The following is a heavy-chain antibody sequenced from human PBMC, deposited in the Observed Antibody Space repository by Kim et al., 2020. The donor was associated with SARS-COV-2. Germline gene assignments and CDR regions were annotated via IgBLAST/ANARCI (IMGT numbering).Heavy chain of an antibody. Sequence: SVKVSCKASGGTFSSYAISWVRQAPGQGLEWMGRIIPILGIANYAQKFQGRVTITADKSTSTAYMELSSLRSEDTAVYYCARSSPVVPAAMIDYWGQGTLVTVSS. D-gene: IGHD2-2*01. CDR2: IIPILGIA. V-gene: IGHV1-69*04. CDR3: ARSSPVVPAAMIDY. J-gene: IGHJ4*02. CDR1: GGTFSSYA.